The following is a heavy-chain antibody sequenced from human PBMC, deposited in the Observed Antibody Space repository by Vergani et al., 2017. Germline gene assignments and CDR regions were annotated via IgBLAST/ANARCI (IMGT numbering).Heavy chain of an antibody. CDR1: GGSISSGSYY. CDR3: ARVVRCSSTSCYTLTRRSGGGDYYYYYYMDV. CDR2: IYTSGST. V-gene: IGHV4-61*02. Sequence: QVQLQDSGPGLVKPSQTLSLTCTVSGGSISSGSYYWSWIRQPAGKGLEWIGRIYTSGSTNYNPSLKSRVTMSVDTSKNQFSLKLSSVTAADTAVYYCARVVRCSSTSCYTLTRRSGGGDYYYYYYMDVWGKGTTVTVSS. D-gene: IGHD2-2*02. J-gene: IGHJ6*03.